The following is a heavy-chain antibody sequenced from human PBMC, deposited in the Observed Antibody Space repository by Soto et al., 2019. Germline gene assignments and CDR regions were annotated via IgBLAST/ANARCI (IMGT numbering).Heavy chain of an antibody. D-gene: IGHD6-13*01. CDR3: ARDGEDYSSLDY. Sequence: GGSLRLSCVASGFTFSSYWMSWVRQAPGKGLEWVANIKQDGSEKYYVDSVKGRFTISRDIAKNSLSLQMKSLRADETALYYCARDGEDYSSLDYWGQGTLVTVSS. V-gene: IGHV3-7*01. CDR2: IKQDGSEK. J-gene: IGHJ4*02. CDR1: GFTFSSYW.